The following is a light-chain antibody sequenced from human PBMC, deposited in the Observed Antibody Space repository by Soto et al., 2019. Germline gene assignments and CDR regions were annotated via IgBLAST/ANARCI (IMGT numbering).Light chain of an antibody. V-gene: IGKV3-20*01. CDR3: QQYSNSPIT. Sequence: EIVLTQSPGTLSLSPGDRATLSCGASESVASPYVAWYQQKPGLPPRLLVSATSSRATGIPDRFRGSGSGRDFTLTISRLEPEDSAVYYCQQYSNSPITFGRGTRLEIK. CDR1: ESVASPY. CDR2: ATS. J-gene: IGKJ5*01.